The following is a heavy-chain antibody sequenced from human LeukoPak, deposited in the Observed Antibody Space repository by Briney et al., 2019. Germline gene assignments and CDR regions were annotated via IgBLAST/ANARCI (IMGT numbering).Heavy chain of an antibody. V-gene: IGHV4-39*01. J-gene: IGHJ1*01. D-gene: IGHD2-21*02. Sequence: PSETLSLTCTVSGASISTHTYYWGWIRQPPGKGLEWIGSIYYNGNTYYNPSLKSRVTISVDTSNNQFSLKLRSVTAADTAVYYCARSYCAGDCYTEYFQRWGQGTLVTVSS. CDR1: GASISTHTYY. CDR2: IYYNGNT. CDR3: ARSYCAGDCYTEYFQR.